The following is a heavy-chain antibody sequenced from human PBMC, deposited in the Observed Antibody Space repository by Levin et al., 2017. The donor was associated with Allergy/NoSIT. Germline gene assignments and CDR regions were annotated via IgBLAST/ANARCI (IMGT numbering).Heavy chain of an antibody. J-gene: IGHJ6*02. CDR3: GRARYDFWSGFYTYYYGMDV. Sequence: GGSLRLSCAASGFTFDDYAMHWVRLVPGKGLEWVSGISWNSDSIDYADSVKGRFTISRDNAKNSLYLQMNSLRAEDTAVYYCGRARYDFWSGFYTYYYGMDVWGQGTTVTVSS. V-gene: IGHV3-9*01. CDR1: GFTFDDYA. D-gene: IGHD3-3*01. CDR2: ISWNSDSI.